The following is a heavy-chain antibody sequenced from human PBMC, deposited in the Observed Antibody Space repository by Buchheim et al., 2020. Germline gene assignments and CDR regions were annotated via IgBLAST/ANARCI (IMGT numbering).Heavy chain of an antibody. CDR3: AVGLRGAYYGLDV. J-gene: IGHJ6*02. CDR1: GYSFTSYA. CDR2: VNGGNGNT. Sequence: VKKPGASVKVSCKASGYSFTSYAMHWVRQAPGQRLEWMGWVNGGNGNTKYSQKFQGRVTFTRDTSASTAYMELSSLISEDTAVYYCAVGLRGAYYGLDVWGQGTT. V-gene: IGHV1-3*01. D-gene: IGHD4-17*01.